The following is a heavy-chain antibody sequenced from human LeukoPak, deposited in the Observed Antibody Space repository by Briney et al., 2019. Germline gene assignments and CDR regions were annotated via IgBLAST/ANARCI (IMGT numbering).Heavy chain of an antibody. CDR2: ISYNGRSI. J-gene: IGHJ4*02. CDR1: GFIFSTYE. V-gene: IGHV3-48*03. CDR3: AKRYLGSGWVGSIYYFDY. D-gene: IGHD6-19*01. Sequence: GGSLRLSCAASGFIFSTYEMNWVRQAPGKGLEWLSYISYNGRSIFYADSVKGRFTISRDNSKNTLYLQMNSLRAEDTAVYYCAKRYLGSGWVGSIYYFDYWGQGTLVTVSS.